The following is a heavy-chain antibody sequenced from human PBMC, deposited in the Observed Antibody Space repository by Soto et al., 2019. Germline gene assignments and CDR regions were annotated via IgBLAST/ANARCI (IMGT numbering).Heavy chain of an antibody. CDR2: IYHSGST. CDR1: GGSISSGGYS. Sequence: TLSLTCAVSGGSISSGGYSWSWIRQPPGKGLEWIGYIYHSGSTYYNPSLKSRVTISVDRSKNQFSLKLSSVTAADTAVYYCARGYYDSSGYYSSWRYFDYWGQGTLVTVSS. D-gene: IGHD3-22*01. J-gene: IGHJ4*02. CDR3: ARGYYDSSGYYSSWRYFDY. V-gene: IGHV4-30-2*01.